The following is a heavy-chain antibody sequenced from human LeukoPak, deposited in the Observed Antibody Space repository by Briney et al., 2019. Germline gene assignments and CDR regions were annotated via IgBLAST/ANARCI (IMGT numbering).Heavy chain of an antibody. CDR1: GFTFSSYG. CDR3: ASTIAANYYGLGSLYYYYYGMDV. J-gene: IGHJ6*04. CDR2: IWYDGSNK. Sequence: PGGSLRLSCAASGFTFSSYGMHWVRQAPGKGLEWVAAIWYDGSNKYYADSVKGRFTISRDNSKNTLYLQMNSLRAEDTAVYYCASTIAANYYGLGSLYYYYYGMDVWGKGTTVTVSS. V-gene: IGHV3-33*01. D-gene: IGHD3-10*01.